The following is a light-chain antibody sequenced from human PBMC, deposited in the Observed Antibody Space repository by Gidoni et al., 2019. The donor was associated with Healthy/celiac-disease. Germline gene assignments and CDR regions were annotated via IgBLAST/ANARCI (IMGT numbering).Light chain of an antibody. Sequence: ELVLTQSPGTLPLSPGDRATISCRASQSVSSIYLAWYQQKPGQAPRLLIYGASSRATGIPDRFSGSGSGTDFTLTISRLEPEDFAVYYCQQYGSSPPLTFGGGTKVEIK. J-gene: IGKJ4*01. V-gene: IGKV3-20*01. CDR3: QQYGSSPPLT. CDR1: QSVSSIY. CDR2: GAS.